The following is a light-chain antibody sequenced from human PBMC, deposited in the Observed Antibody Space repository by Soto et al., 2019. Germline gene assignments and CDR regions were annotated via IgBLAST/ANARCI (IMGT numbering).Light chain of an antibody. CDR2: RNN. CDR3: SSWDGSSSCHVV. CDR1: SSNIGSNY. V-gene: IGLV1-47*01. J-gene: IGLJ2*01. Sequence: QSVLTQPPSASGTPGQRVTISCSGSSSNIGSNYVYWYQQHPGTAPKLLIYRNNQRPSGAPDRFSGSKSGTSASLAISGLRAEEEADYYCSSWDGSSSCHVVFGGGTKLTVL.